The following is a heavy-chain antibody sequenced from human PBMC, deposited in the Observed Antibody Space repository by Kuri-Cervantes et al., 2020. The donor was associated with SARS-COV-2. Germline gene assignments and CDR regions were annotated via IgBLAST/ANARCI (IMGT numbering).Heavy chain of an antibody. CDR3: ARVSRPYYFDY. CDR2: IYYSGST. V-gene: IGHV4-39*07. CDR1: GGSISSSSYY. J-gene: IGHJ4*02. Sequence: GSLRLSCTVSGGSISSSSYYWGWIRQPPGKGLEWIGSIYYSGSTYYNPSLKSRVTISVDKSKNQFSLKLSSVTAADTAAYYCARVSRPYYFDYWGQGTLVTVSS.